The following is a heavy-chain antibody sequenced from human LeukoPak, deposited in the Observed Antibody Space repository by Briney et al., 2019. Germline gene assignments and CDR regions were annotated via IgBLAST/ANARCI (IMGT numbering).Heavy chain of an antibody. J-gene: IGHJ6*03. CDR1: GYTFSNSG. V-gene: IGHV1-18*01. CDR2: ISTYSGTT. CDR3: ARSGGYYFYMDV. D-gene: IGHD1-26*01. Sequence: ASVKVSCKASGYTFSNSGISWVRQAPGQGLEWMGWISTYSGTTSYAHNLQGRLTMTTDTSTSTAYMELRNLKSDDTAVYYCARSGGYYFYMDVWGKGTTVTVSS.